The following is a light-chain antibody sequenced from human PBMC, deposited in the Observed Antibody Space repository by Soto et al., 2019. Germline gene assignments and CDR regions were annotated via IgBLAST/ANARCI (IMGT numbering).Light chain of an antibody. CDR3: QSYDSSLSGVV. J-gene: IGLJ2*01. V-gene: IGLV1-40*01. CDR2: GNS. CDR1: SSNIGAGYD. Sequence: QSVLTQPPSVSGAQGQRVTISCTGSSSNIGAGYDVHWYQQLPGTAPKLLIYGNSIPPSGVPDRFSGSMSGTSASLAITGLQGDDEADYFCQSYDSSLSGVVFGGGTKLTVL.